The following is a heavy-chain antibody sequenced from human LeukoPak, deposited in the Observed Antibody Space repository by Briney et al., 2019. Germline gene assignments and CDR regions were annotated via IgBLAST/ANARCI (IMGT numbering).Heavy chain of an antibody. V-gene: IGHV4-30-4*01. D-gene: IGHD3-10*01. Sequence: PSQTLSLTCTVSGGSISSADYYWSWIRQPPGKGLEWIGYIYYSGSTYYNPSLESRVTISVDTSKNLFFLKLSSVTAADTAVYYCARDAAFGPMDYWGQGTLVTVSS. CDR3: ARDAAFGPMDY. CDR2: IYYSGST. CDR1: GGSISSADYY. J-gene: IGHJ4*02.